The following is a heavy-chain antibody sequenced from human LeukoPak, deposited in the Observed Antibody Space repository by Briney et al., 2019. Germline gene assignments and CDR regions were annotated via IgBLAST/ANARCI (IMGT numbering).Heavy chain of an antibody. CDR3: ARGAYYYED. CDR2: ISSSSSTI. CDR1: GFTASSNY. J-gene: IGHJ4*02. Sequence: GGSLRLSCAASGFTASSNYMSWVRQAPGKGLEWVSYISSSSSTIYYADSVKGRFTISRDNAKNSLYLQMNSLRAEDTAVYYCARGAYYYEDWGQGTLVTVSS. D-gene: IGHD3-22*01. V-gene: IGHV3-48*01.